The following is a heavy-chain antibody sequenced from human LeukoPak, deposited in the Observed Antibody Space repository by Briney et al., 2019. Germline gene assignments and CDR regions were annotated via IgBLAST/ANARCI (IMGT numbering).Heavy chain of an antibody. J-gene: IGHJ3*01. D-gene: IGHD2-21*01. V-gene: IGHV4-30-4*08. CDR2: IYYSGST. CDR3: ARDLVVIATKYAPTL. CDR1: GGSISSGDYY. Sequence: PSETLSLTCTVSGGSISSGDYYWSWIRQPPGKGLEWIGYIYYSGSTYYNPSLKSRVTISVGTSKNQFSLKLSSVTAADTAVYYCARDLVVIATKYAPTLWGQGTMVTVSS.